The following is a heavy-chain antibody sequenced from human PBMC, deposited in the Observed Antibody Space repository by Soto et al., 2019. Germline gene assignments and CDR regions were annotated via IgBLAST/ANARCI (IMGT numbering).Heavy chain of an antibody. Sequence: QVQLVESGGGVVQPGRSLRLSCAASGFTFSSYGMHWVRQAPGKGLEWVAVISYDGSNKYYADSVKGRFTISRDNSKHTLYLQMNSLRAEDTAVYYCAKDQSGWDFDYWGQGTLVTVSS. V-gene: IGHV3-30*18. CDR1: GFTFSSYG. CDR3: AKDQSGWDFDY. CDR2: ISYDGSNK. J-gene: IGHJ4*02. D-gene: IGHD6-19*01.